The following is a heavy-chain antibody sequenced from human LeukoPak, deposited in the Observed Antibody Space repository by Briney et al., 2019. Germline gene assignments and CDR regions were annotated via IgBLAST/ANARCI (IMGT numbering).Heavy chain of an antibody. J-gene: IGHJ4*02. CDR2: IYYTGST. D-gene: IGHD3-10*01. CDR1: GGSISSNNYY. V-gene: IGHV4-39*01. Sequence: SETLSLTCTVSGGSISSNNYYWGWIRQPPGKGLEWIGNIYYTGSTYYNPSLKSRVSISIDTSKNQFSPKLSSVTAADTAVYYCGRHQWFGYYYFDYWGQGALVTVSS. CDR3: GRHQWFGYYYFDY.